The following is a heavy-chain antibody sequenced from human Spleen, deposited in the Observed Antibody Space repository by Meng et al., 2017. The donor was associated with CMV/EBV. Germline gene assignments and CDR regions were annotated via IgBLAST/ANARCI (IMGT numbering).Heavy chain of an antibody. J-gene: IGHJ6*02. CDR1: GGSISSYY. V-gene: IGHV4-34*01. D-gene: IGHD4-17*01. CDR2: INHSGST. Sequence: SETLSLTCTVSGGSISSYYWSWIRQPPGKGLEWIGEINHSGSTNYNPSLKSRVTISVDTSKNQFSLKLSSVTAADTAVYYCARRPTVTTYYYYYYGMDVWGQGTTVTVSS. CDR3: ARRPTVTTYYYYYYGMDV.